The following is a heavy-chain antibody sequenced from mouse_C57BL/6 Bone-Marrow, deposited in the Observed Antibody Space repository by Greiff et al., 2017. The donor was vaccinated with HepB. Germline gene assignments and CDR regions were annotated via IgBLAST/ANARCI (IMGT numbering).Heavy chain of an antibody. V-gene: IGHV1-82*01. CDR2: IYPGDGDT. CDR3: AREREFIMDY. D-gene: IGHD1-1*01. CDR1: GYAFSSSW. Sequence: QVQLQQSGPELVKPGASVKISCKASGYAFSSSWMNWVKQRPGKGLEWIGRIYPGDGDTNYNGKFKGKATLTADKSSSTAYMQLSSLTSEDSAVYFCAREREFIMDYWGQGTSVTVSS. J-gene: IGHJ4*01.